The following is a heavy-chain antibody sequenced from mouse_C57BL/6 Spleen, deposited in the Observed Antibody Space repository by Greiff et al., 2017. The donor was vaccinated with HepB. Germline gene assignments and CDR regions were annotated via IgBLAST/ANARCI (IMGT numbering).Heavy chain of an antibody. J-gene: IGHJ3*01. V-gene: IGHV1-22*01. CDR3: ARYSRYPTGFAY. CDR1: GYTFTDYN. Sequence: EVQLQQSGPELVKPGASVKMSCKASGYTFTDYNMHWVKQSHGKSLEWIGYINPNNGGTSYNQKFKGKATLTVNKSSSTAYMELSSLTSEDSAVYYCARYSRYPTGFAYWGQGTLVTVSA. D-gene: IGHD1-1*01. CDR2: INPNNGGT.